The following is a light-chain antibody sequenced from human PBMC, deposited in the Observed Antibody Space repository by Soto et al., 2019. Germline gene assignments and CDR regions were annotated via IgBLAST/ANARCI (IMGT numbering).Light chain of an antibody. CDR1: QSISRY. J-gene: IGKJ1*01. V-gene: IGKV1-39*01. CDR3: QQYGNSRGT. CDR2: KAS. Sequence: DIQMTQSPSSLSASVGDRATITCRASQSISRYLNWYQQKPGKAPKLLIYKASTLKSGVPSRFSGSGSGTEFTLTISGLEPEDAAVYYGQQYGNSRGTFGQGTKVDIK.